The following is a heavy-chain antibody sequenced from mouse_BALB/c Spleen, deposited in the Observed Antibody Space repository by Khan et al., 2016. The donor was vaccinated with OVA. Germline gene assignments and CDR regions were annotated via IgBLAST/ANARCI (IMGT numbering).Heavy chain of an antibody. CDR3: ARAIFDGYPPFAY. Sequence: QVQLQQSGAELAKPGASVKMSCKASGYTCISYWMHWVKQRPGQGLEGIGYITPSTGYTEYNQKFKDKATLTSDKSSSTAYMQLSSLTSEDSAGYYCARAIFDGYPPFAYWGQGTLVTVSA. J-gene: IGHJ3*01. D-gene: IGHD2-3*01. CDR1: GYTCISYW. V-gene: IGHV1-7*01. CDR2: ITPSTGYT.